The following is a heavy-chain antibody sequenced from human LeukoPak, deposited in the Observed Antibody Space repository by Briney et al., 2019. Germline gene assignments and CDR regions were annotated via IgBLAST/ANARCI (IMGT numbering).Heavy chain of an antibody. V-gene: IGHV4-59*01. CDR2: IYYSGST. Sequence: SETLSPTCTVSGGSISVYYWRCIPQPPGKGLEWIGYIYYSGSTNYNPSLKSRVTISVDTSKSQFSLRLSYVTAADTAVYYCASDPEMARPYYYPMEVGGQGTTVTVSS. D-gene: IGHD5-24*01. J-gene: IGHJ6*01. CDR3: ASDPEMARPYYYPMEV. CDR1: GGSISVYY.